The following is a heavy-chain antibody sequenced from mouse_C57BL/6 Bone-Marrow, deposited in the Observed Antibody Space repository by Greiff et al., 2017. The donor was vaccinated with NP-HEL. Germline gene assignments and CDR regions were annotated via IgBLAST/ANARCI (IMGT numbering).Heavy chain of an antibody. Sequence: EVQLQQSGAELVRPGASVKLSCTASGFNIKDYYMHWVKQRPEQGLEWIGRIDPEDGDTEYAPQFQGKATMTADTSSNPAYLQLSSLTSEDTAVYYCTTIFSYYYGSSYDDYWGQGTTLTVSS. CDR3: TTIFSYYYGSSYDDY. D-gene: IGHD1-1*01. CDR2: IDPEDGDT. V-gene: IGHV14-1*01. J-gene: IGHJ2*01. CDR1: GFNIKDYY.